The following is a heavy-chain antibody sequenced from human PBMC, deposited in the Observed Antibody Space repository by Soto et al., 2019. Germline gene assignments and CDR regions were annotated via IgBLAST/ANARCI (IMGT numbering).Heavy chain of an antibody. V-gene: IGHV3-33*01. CDR2: IWYDGSNK. D-gene: IGHD3-22*01. CDR3: ARDTYDSSGYYSEY. CDR1: VFTFSSYG. Sequence: VGSLRLSCAASVFTFSSYGMHCVRHSPGKGLEWVAVIWYDGSNKYYADSVKGRFTISRDNSKNTLYLQMNSLRAEDTAVYYCARDTYDSSGYYSEYWGQGTLVNVSS. J-gene: IGHJ4*02.